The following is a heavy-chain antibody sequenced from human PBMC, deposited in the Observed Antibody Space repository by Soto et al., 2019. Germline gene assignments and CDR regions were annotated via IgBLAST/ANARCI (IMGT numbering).Heavy chain of an antibody. CDR2: ISWNSGSI. CDR1: GFTFDNYA. V-gene: IGHV3-9*01. J-gene: IGHJ4*02. D-gene: IGHD3-16*01. CDR3: AKDFRGTNLHYFDS. Sequence: EVQLGESGGGLVQPGRSLRLSCAASGFTFDNYAMHWVRQAPGKGLEWGSGISWNSGSIGYAESVKGRFTISRDKAKNSLYLQMNSIRAEDTALYYCAKDFRGTNLHYFDSWGQGTLVTVSS.